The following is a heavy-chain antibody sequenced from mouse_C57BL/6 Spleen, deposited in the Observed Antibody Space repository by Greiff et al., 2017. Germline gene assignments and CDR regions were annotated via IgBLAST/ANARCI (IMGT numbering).Heavy chain of an antibody. D-gene: IGHD2-3*01. Sequence: EVKLVESGGGLVKPGGSLKLSCAASGFTFSDYGMHWVRQAPEKGLEWVAYISSGSSTIYYADTVKGRFTISRDNDKNTLFLQITSLRSEDTAMYYCSRRNGYYDFDYWGQGTTLTVSS. J-gene: IGHJ2*01. CDR3: SRRNGYYDFDY. CDR1: GFTFSDYG. V-gene: IGHV5-17*01. CDR2: ISSGSSTI.